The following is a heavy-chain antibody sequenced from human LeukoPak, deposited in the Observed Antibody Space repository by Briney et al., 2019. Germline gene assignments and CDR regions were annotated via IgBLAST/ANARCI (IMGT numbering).Heavy chain of an antibody. V-gene: IGHV3-21*01. CDR1: GFTFSSYS. CDR2: ISSSSSYI. CDR3: ARTHFGYSFWSGYPPDY. J-gene: IGHJ4*02. D-gene: IGHD3-3*01. Sequence: GGSLRLSCAASGFTFSSYSMNWVRQALGKGLEWVSSISSSSSYIYYADSVKGRFTISRDNAKNSLYLQMNSLRAEDTAVYYCARTHFGYSFWSGYPPDYWGQGTLVTVSS.